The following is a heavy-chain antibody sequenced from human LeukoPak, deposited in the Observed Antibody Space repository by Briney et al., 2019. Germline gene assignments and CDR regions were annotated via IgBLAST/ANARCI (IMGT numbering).Heavy chain of an antibody. Sequence: GGSLRLSCATSGFTFSWHWMIWVRQAPGKGLEWVANINQDGSEKYYVDSVRGRFTISRDNAKNSLYLQMNSLRSEDTAIYYCAEGTTGWGQGTLVTVSS. D-gene: IGHD1-1*01. CDR1: GFTFSWHW. CDR2: INQDGSEK. J-gene: IGHJ1*01. V-gene: IGHV3-7*01. CDR3: AEGTTG.